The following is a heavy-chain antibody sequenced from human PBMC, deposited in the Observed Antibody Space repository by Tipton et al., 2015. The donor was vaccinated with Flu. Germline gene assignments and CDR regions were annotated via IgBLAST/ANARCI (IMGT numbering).Heavy chain of an antibody. Sequence: TLSLTCTVSGGSISSYYWNWIRQPPGKGLEWIGYIYHSGSTNYNPSLKSRVTISVDTSKNQFSLNLTSVTAADAAVYYCARVRGWATLPNQGYYYAMDVWGQGP. J-gene: IGHJ6*02. V-gene: IGHV4-59*01. CDR1: GGSISSYY. CDR2: IYHSGST. CDR3: ARVRGWATLPNQGYYYAMDV. D-gene: IGHD5-12*01.